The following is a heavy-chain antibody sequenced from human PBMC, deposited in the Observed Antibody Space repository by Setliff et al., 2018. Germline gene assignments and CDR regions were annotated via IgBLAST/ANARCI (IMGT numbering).Heavy chain of an antibody. J-gene: IGHJ3*01. CDR3: ATDHYNRFDV. CDR2: ISPANGNT. D-gene: IGHD4-4*01. Sequence: ASVKVSCKASSYNFISYGISWVRQAPGQGLEWMGWISPANGNTNYIQRFRDRVTMTIDTSTSTIYMELRSLRSDDTAVYYCATDHYNRFDVWGQGTMVTVSS. V-gene: IGHV1-18*01. CDR1: SYNFISYG.